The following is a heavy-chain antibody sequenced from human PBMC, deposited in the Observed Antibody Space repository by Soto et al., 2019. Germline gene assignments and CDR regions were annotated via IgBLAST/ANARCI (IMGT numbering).Heavy chain of an antibody. D-gene: IGHD2-15*01. V-gene: IGHV5-51*01. CDR2: IYPGDSDT. CDR1: GCSFTSYW. Sequence: GESLKISCKGSGCSFTSYWIGWVRQMPGKGLEWMGIIYPGDSDTRYSPSFQGQVTISADKSISTAYLQWSSLKASDTAMYYCARQGSRTYYGMDVWGQGTTVTVSS. CDR3: ARQGSRTYYGMDV. J-gene: IGHJ6*02.